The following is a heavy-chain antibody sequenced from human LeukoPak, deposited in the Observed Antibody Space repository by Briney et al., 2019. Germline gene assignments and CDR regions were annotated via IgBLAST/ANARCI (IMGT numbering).Heavy chain of an antibody. D-gene: IGHD3-10*01. CDR3: ARELPMVRGGGGDY. CDR1: GFTFSSYA. V-gene: IGHV3-23*01. J-gene: IGHJ4*02. CDR2: ITGSGAST. Sequence: GGSLRLSCAASGFTFSSYAMSWVRLVPGKGLEWVSAITGSGASTYYADSVRGRFTISRDNSKNTLFLQMNSVRAEDTAVYYCARELPMVRGGGGDYWGQGTLVTVSS.